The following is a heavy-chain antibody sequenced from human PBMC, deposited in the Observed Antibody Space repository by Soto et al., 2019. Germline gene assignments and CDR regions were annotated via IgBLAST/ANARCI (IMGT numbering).Heavy chain of an antibody. CDR1: GFTFSSYA. V-gene: IGHV3-30*04. J-gene: IGHJ4*02. CDR3: ASSYGSGSYYFDY. D-gene: IGHD3-10*01. Sequence: GGSLKLSCAASGFTFSSYAMHWVRQAPGKGLEWVAVISYDGSNKYYADSVKGRFTISRDNSKNTLYLQMNSLRAEDTAVYYCASSYGSGSYYFDYWGQGTLVTVSS. CDR2: ISYDGSNK.